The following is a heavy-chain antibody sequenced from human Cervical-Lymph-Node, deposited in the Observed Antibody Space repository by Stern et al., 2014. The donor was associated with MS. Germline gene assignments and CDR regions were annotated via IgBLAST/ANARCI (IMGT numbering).Heavy chain of an antibody. J-gene: IGHJ6*02. CDR3: AGSSSPSPYYYYGMDV. CDR2: IWYDGRNK. V-gene: IGHV3-33*01. D-gene: IGHD6-13*01. Sequence: QLVEAGGGVVQTGRSLRLSCAASGFTFSSYGMPWVRQAPGKGREWVAVIWYDGRNKSYADSVKGRFTIARSNSKYTLYLQMNSLRAEDTAVYYCAGSSSPSPYYYYGMDVWGQGTTVPVSS. CDR1: GFTFSSYG.